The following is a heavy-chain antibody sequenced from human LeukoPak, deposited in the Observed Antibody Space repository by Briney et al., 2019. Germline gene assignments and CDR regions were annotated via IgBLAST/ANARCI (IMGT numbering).Heavy chain of an antibody. J-gene: IGHJ3*02. CDR1: GFTFTSSA. CDR3: AADDHSLLNKYGAFDI. D-gene: IGHD2-8*01. Sequence: SVKVSCKASGFTFTSSAVQWVRQARGQPLEWIGWIVVGSGDTNYAQKFQERVTITRDMSASTAYMALISLRSEDTAVYYCAADDHSLLNKYGAFDIWGQGTMVTASS. V-gene: IGHV1-58*01. CDR2: IVVGSGDT.